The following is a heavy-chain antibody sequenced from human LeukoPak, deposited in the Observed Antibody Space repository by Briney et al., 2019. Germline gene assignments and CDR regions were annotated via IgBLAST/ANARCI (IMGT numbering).Heavy chain of an antibody. CDR3: ARSARCQLLSNRWNDAFDI. CDR1: GFTFSSYA. J-gene: IGHJ3*02. V-gene: IGHV3-20*01. CDR2: INWNGGST. D-gene: IGHD2-2*01. Sequence: GGSLRLSCAASGFTFSSYAMSWVRQAPGKGREWVSGINWNGGSTVYADSVKGRFTISRDNAKNSLYLQMNSLRAEDTALYHCARSARCQLLSNRWNDAFDIWGQGTMVTVSS.